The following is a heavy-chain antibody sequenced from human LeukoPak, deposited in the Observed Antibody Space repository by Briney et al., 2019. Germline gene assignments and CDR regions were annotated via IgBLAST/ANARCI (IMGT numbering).Heavy chain of an antibody. Sequence: PSETLSLTCAVSDYSISCGYYWGWIRQPPGKGLEWIGGIYHSGNPYYNPSLKSRVTTSVATSKTHFSLRLSSVTAGDAAAYFCARHPLASYEGSGYAGTHFDYWGQGTLVTVSS. CDR3: ARHPLASYEGSGYAGTHFDY. D-gene: IGHD3-3*01. V-gene: IGHV4-38-2*01. CDR1: DYSISCGYY. CDR2: IYHSGNP. J-gene: IGHJ4*02.